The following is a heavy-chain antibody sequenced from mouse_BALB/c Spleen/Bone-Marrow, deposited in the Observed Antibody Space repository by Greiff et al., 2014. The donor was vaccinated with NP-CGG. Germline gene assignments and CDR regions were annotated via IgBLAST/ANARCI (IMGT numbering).Heavy chain of an antibody. Sequence: VKLVESGPGLVAPSQSLSITCTVSGFSLTNYGVHWVRQPPGKGLEWLGVIWADGSTNYNSALMSRLSISKDNSKSQVFFKMNSLQTDDTAMYYCARITTATGAMGYWGQGTSVTVSS. CDR1: GFSLTNYG. D-gene: IGHD1-2*01. CDR2: IWADGST. J-gene: IGHJ4*01. CDR3: ARITTATGAMGY. V-gene: IGHV2-9*02.